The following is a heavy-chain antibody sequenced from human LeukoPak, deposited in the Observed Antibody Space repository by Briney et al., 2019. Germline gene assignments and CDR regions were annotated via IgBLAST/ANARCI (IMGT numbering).Heavy chain of an antibody. J-gene: IGHJ4*02. CDR2: ISGSGGST. V-gene: IGHV3-23*01. Sequence: GGSLRLSCAASGFTFSSYDMSWVRQAPGKGLEWVSDISGSGGSTYYADSVKGRFTISRDNSKNTLYLQMNSLRAEDTAVYYCAKATDYYDSSGYYHRPDYWGQGTLVTVSS. CDR1: GFTFSSYD. D-gene: IGHD3-22*01. CDR3: AKATDYYDSSGYYHRPDY.